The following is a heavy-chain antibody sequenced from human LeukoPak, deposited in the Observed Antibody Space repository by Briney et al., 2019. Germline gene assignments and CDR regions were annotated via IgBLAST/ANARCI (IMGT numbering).Heavy chain of an antibody. D-gene: IGHD6-6*01. J-gene: IGHJ4*02. CDR2: ISAYNGNT. Sequence: ASVKVSCKASGYTFTSYGISWVRQAPGQGLEWMGWISAYNGNTNYAQKLQGRVTMTTDTSTSTAYMELRSLRSDDTAVYYCARDTRSSIAARPFDYWGQGTLVTVSS. CDR1: GYTFTSYG. CDR3: ARDTRSSIAARPFDY. V-gene: IGHV1-18*01.